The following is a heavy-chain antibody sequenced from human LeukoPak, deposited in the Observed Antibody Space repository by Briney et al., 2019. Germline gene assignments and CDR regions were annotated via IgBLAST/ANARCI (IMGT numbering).Heavy chain of an antibody. CDR1: GGSCDDYY. D-gene: IGHD5-24*01. CDR3: ARGRDRSRAGDL. V-gene: IGHV4-34*01. CDR2: IHPHGIF. J-gene: IGHJ5*02. Sequence: SDTLSLTCAVHGGSCDDYYCSWIRQPPGKGLEWIGEIHPHGIFYYNSSLTSRVTISIDTSKSQFSLRLTSVTAADTALYYCARGRDRSRAGDLWGQRSLVIVSS.